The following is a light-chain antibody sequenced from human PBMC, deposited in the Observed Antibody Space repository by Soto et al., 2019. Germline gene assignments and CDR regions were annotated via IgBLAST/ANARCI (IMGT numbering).Light chain of an antibody. Sequence: QSALTQPASVSGSPGQSITISSTGTSSDVGSYNLVSWYQQHPGKAPKLMIYEGSKRPSGVSNRFSGSKSGNTASLTISGLQAEDEADYYCCSYAGSSTWVFGGGTKLTVL. J-gene: IGLJ3*02. CDR3: CSYAGSSTWV. CDR1: SSDVGSYNL. V-gene: IGLV2-23*01. CDR2: EGS.